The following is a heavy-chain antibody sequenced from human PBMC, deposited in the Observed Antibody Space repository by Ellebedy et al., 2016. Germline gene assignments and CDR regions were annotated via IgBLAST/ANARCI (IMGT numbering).Heavy chain of an antibody. D-gene: IGHD1-26*01. J-gene: IGHJ6*02. CDR1: GYTFTSYA. CDR2: INAGNGNT. CDR3: ARTPPSPIVGATKYHYYGMDV. V-gene: IGHV1-3*01. Sequence: ASVKVSXKASGYTFTSYAMHWVRQAPGQRLEWMGWINAGNGNTKYSQKFQGRVTITRDTSASTAYMELSSLRSEDTAVYYCARTPPSPIVGATKYHYYGMDVWGQGTTVTVSS.